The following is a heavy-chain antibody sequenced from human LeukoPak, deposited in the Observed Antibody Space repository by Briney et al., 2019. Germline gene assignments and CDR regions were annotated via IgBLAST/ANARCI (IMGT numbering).Heavy chain of an antibody. CDR3: ARQNDFRLDY. CDR1: GYSFTSYW. V-gene: IGHV5-51*01. D-gene: IGHD3-3*01. CDR2: IYPGDSDT. J-gene: IGHJ4*02. Sequence: GESLKISCKGSGYSFTSYWIGRVRQMPGKGLEWMGIIYPGDSDTRYSPSLQGQVTISVDTSIGTAYLQWSSLKASDTAIYYCARQNDFRLDYWGQGTLVTVSS.